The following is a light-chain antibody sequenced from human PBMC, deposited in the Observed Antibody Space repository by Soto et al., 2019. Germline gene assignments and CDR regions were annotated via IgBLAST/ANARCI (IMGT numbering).Light chain of an antibody. J-gene: IGLJ2*01. CDR1: TGAVTSGHY. V-gene: IGLV7-46*01. CDR2: DTS. Sequence: QAVVTQEPSLTVSPGGTVTLTCGSSTGAVTSGHYPYWFQQKPGQAPRTLIYDTSNKHSWTPARFSGSLLEGKAALTLSGAQPEDEAEYYCLLSYSGARPVVFGGGTKVTVL. CDR3: LLSYSGARPVV.